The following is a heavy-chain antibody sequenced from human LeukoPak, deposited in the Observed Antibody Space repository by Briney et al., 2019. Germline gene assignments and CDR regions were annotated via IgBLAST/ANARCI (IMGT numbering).Heavy chain of an antibody. CDR1: GFTFSRYG. CDR3: ARAPVWLDTYYFDY. CDR2: IKQDGSEK. Sequence: GGSLRLSCAASGFTFSRYGMNWVRQAPGKGLEWVANIKQDGSEKDYVDSVKGRFTISRDNAKSSLYLQMDGLRAEDTAVYYCARAPVWLDTYYFDYWGQGTLVTVSS. J-gene: IGHJ4*02. D-gene: IGHD3-22*01. V-gene: IGHV3-7*01.